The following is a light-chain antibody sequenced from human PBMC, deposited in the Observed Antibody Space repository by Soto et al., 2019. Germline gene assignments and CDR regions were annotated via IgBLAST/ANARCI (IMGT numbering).Light chain of an antibody. Sequence: PGERVTLSCRASQSVSSSYLTWYQQKPGQAPRLLIYGASTRATGIPARFSGSGSGTDFTLTISSLQPEDFAVYFCQQYNNWPPWTFGHGTKVDIK. V-gene: IGKV3D-7*01. J-gene: IGKJ1*01. CDR1: QSVSSSY. CDR2: GAS. CDR3: QQYNNWPPWT.